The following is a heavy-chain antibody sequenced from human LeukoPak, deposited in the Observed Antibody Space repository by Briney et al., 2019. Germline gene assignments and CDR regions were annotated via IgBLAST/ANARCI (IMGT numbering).Heavy chain of an antibody. D-gene: IGHD3-22*01. CDR3: AKCFSSGYYSPFDN. CDR2: IHFSGST. Sequence: SQTLSLTCTVSGVSISNADNLWSWIRQPPGEGLEWIGYIHFSGSTYYNPSLKSRITISVDTSKNQFSLRLNSVTAADTAVYYCAKCFSSGYYSPFDNWGQGTLVTVSS. CDR1: GVSISNADNL. J-gene: IGHJ4*02. V-gene: IGHV4-30-4*08.